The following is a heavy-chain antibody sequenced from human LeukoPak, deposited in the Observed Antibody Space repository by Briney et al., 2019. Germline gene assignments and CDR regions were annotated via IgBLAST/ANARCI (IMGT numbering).Heavy chain of an antibody. CDR2: MRNKAYGETA. Sequence: PGGALRLSCTASGLTFGDYAMSWIRPAPGKGLEWVGLMRNKAYGETADYAASLKGSFTISRDDSKAIAYLQMNSLKTGDTAVYHCTRDRGAYSLYDYWGQGTLVTVSS. J-gene: IGHJ4*02. D-gene: IGHD4-11*01. CDR1: GLTFGDYA. V-gene: IGHV3-49*03. CDR3: TRDRGAYSLYDY.